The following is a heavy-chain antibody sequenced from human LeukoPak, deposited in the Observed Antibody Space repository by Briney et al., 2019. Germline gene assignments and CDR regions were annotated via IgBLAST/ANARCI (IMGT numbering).Heavy chain of an antibody. CDR2: ISAYNGNT. CDR3: ARGNRAEWFDY. Sequence: ASVKVSCKASGYTFTSYGISWVRQAPGQGLEWMGWISAYNGNTNYAQKLQGRVTMTRDTSTSTVYMELSSLRSEDTAVYYCARGNRAEWFDYWGQGTLVTVSS. CDR1: GYTFTSYG. V-gene: IGHV1-18*01. D-gene: IGHD3-3*01. J-gene: IGHJ4*02.